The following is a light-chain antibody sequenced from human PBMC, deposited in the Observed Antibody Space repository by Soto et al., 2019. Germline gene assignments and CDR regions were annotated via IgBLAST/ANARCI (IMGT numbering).Light chain of an antibody. CDR3: QQYGSSPT. Sequence: EIVMTQSPATLSVSPGARATLSCRASQSVGSDLVWYRQKPGQAPRLLIYGASNRATGVPDRFSGSGSGTVFTLTISSLQSDDFAVYYCQQYGSSPTFGGGTKVEIK. CDR2: GAS. V-gene: IGKV3-15*01. CDR1: QSVGSD. J-gene: IGKJ4*01.